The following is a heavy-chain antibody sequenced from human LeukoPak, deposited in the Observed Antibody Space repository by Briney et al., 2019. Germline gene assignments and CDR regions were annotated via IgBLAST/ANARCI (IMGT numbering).Heavy chain of an antibody. J-gene: IGHJ4*02. D-gene: IGHD6-19*01. CDR2: VWTDGISK. CDR3: AKGVHSSGWWESPPREYLDY. V-gene: IGHV3-33*06. CDR1: GFTFSSFG. Sequence: PGTSLRLSCAVSGFTFSSFGMHWVRQAPGKGLEWVANVWTDGISKYYADSVKGRFTISRDNSKSTLYLQMDSLTVEDTAVYYCAKGVHSSGWWESPPREYLDYWGQGTLVTVSS.